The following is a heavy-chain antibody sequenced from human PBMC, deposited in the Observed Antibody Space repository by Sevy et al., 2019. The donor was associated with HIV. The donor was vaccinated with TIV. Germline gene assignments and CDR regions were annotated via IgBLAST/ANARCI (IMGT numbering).Heavy chain of an antibody. J-gene: IGHJ5*02. CDR1: GYTFDSYG. Sequence: ASVQVSCKASGYTFDSYGISWVRQAPGQGLEWMGWIGAYNGNIKYAQNIQDRVTMTTDTSTSTAYMELRSLRSDDTAVYFCARISTVRGKFNWFDPWGQGTLVTVSS. D-gene: IGHD3-10*01. CDR3: ARISTVRGKFNWFDP. V-gene: IGHV1-18*01. CDR2: IGAYNGNI.